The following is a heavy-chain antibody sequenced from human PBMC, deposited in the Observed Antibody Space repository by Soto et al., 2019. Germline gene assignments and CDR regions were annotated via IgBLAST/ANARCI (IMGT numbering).Heavy chain of an antibody. CDR2: TSYRSKWYY. CDR1: GNSVSSNSVA. D-gene: IGHD6-13*01. Sequence: SHTLSLTCAISGNSVSSNSVALNLIKKSPSRGVCCLGRTSYRSKWYYDYAASVRSRISINPDTSKNQFSLQLDAVTPDDTAVYYCARGERSWGYSGPIPYGVEVWGQGTTVTVSS. V-gene: IGHV6-1*01. CDR3: ARGERSWGYSGPIPYGVEV. J-gene: IGHJ6*02.